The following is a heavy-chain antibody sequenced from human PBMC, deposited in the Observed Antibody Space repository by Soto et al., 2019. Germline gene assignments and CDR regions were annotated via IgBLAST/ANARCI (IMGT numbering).Heavy chain of an antibody. D-gene: IGHD3-10*01. CDR2: IYYSGST. V-gene: IGHV4-31*03. J-gene: IGHJ5*02. CDR3: ARGVTMVRGVIRP. CDR1: GGSISSGGYY. Sequence: SETLSLTCTVSGGSISSGGYYWSWIRQHPGKGLEWIGYIYYSGSTYYNPSLKSRVTISVDTSKNQCSLKLSSVTAADTAVYYCARGVTMVRGVIRPWGQGTLVTVSS.